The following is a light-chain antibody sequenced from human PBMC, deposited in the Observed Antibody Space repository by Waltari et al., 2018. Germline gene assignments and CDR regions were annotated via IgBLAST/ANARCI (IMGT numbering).Light chain of an antibody. J-gene: IGKJ1*01. V-gene: IGKV1-39*01. CDR3: QQSYDTPRT. CDR2: AAS. CDR1: QYISTY. Sequence: DFQMTQSPSSLYASVGDRVTITCRASQYISTYLNWYQQKPGKGPKRLIYAASTLQSGVPSRFSGSGSGTDFTFTISSLQLEDFATYYCQQSYDTPRTFGQGTKVEVK.